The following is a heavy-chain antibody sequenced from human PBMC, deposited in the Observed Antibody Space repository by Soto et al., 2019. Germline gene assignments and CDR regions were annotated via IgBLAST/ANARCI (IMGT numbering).Heavy chain of an antibody. J-gene: IGHJ4*02. CDR1: GFTFSGYS. Sequence: GGSLRLSCAGSGFTFSGYSFHWVRLAPGKGLEWVAVIWYDGSNKYYADFVKGRFTISRDNSKNTLYLQMDSLRVEDTAIYYCTRDRGCEGSDWPNFAYWGQGTQVTVSS. CDR2: IWYDGSNK. D-gene: IGHD3-9*01. CDR3: TRDRGCEGSDWPNFAY. V-gene: IGHV3-33*01.